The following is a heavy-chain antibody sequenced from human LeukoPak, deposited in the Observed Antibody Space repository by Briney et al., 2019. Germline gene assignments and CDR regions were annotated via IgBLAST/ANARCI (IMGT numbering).Heavy chain of an antibody. V-gene: IGHV4-30-2*01. Sequence: PSETLSLTCTVSGGSISSGDYYWNWIRQTPEKGLEWVGYIFHSGNTYYNPSLKSRVTISVDTSRNRFSLKLTSVTAADTAVYYCATSGLALLTWFDPWGQGTLVTVSS. CDR2: IFHSGNT. J-gene: IGHJ5*02. CDR3: ATSGLALLTWFDP. D-gene: IGHD1-7*01. CDR1: GGSISSGDYY.